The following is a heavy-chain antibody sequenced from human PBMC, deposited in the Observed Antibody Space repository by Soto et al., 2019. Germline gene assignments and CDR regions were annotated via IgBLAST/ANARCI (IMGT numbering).Heavy chain of an antibody. D-gene: IGHD3-22*01. Sequence: EVQLVESGGGLVQPGGSLRLSCAASGFSFSDYYINWVRQAPGKGMEWVGRTRNKASSYTTDYAAFVKGRFTISRDDSKTLIYLQMHSRKTEDTAVYYCASEGSSSGPAYKYWGQGTLVTVSS. CDR1: GFSFSDYY. CDR2: TRNKASSYTT. V-gene: IGHV3-72*01. J-gene: IGHJ4*02. CDR3: ASEGSSSGPAYKY.